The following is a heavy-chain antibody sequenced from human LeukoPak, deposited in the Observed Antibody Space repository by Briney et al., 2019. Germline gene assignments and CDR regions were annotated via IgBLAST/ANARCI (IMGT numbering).Heavy chain of an antibody. CDR2: MNPNSGNT. Sequence: ASVKVSCKASGYTFTGYYMHWVRQATGQGLEWMGWMNPNSGNTGYAQKFQGRVTMTRNTSISTAYMELSSLRSEDTAVYYCARGGGTIFGVVIIGGHNWFDPWGQGTLVTVSS. J-gene: IGHJ5*02. CDR1: GYTFTGYY. V-gene: IGHV1-8*02. CDR3: ARGGGTIFGVVIIGGHNWFDP. D-gene: IGHD3-3*01.